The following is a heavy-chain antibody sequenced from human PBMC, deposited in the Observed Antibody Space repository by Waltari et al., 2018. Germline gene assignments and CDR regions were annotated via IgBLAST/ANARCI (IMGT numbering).Heavy chain of an antibody. CDR3: ARVGGLAAAGTLDY. J-gene: IGHJ4*02. CDR1: GFTLSSYW. Sequence: EVQLVESGGGLVQPGGSLRLSCAASGFTLSSYWMSWVRQAPGKGREWVANIKQDGSEKYYVDSVKGRFTISRDNAKNSLYLQMNSLRAEDTAVYYCARVGGLAAAGTLDYWGQGTLVTVSS. CDR2: IKQDGSEK. D-gene: IGHD6-13*01. V-gene: IGHV3-7*01.